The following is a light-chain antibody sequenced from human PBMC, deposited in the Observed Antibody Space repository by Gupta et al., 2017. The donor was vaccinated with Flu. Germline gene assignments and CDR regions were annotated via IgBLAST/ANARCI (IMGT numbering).Light chain of an antibody. Sequence: DIVMTQSPLSLPVTPGEPASISCRSSQSLLHSNGYNYLDWYLQKPGQSPQLMIYLGANRASGVPERLSGSGSGTDFTLKISIGEAEDVGVYYGRQALKTPRKLGKGTKVEIK. CDR2: LGA. J-gene: IGKJ1*01. CDR3: RQALKTPRK. V-gene: IGKV2-28*01. CDR1: QSLLHSNGYNY.